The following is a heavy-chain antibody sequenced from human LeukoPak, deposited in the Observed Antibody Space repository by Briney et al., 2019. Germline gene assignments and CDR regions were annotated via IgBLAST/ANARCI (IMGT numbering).Heavy chain of an antibody. CDR3: ARDREDTDYPHNWFDP. CDR1: GFNFNAYS. J-gene: IGHJ5*02. Sequence: GGSLRLSCAASGFNFNAYSMNWVRQTPGKGLEWVSSISASSRYIYYAYSVKGRFTISRDNGKNYLFLHMNSLRDADTSVYDCARDREDTDYPHNWFDPWGQGSLVTVSS. CDR2: ISASSRYI. D-gene: IGHD4-11*01. V-gene: IGHV3-21*01.